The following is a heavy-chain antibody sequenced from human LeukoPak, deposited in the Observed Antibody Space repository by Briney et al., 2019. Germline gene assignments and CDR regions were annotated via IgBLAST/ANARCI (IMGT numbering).Heavy chain of an antibody. CDR1: GFIFSSHG. CDR3: AHDLAYIRFDN. J-gene: IGHJ4*02. Sequence: GGTLRLSCAASGFIFSSHGMNWVRQAPGKGLEWVSGISPSGDITYYADSVKGRFTISRDNSKDTVDLQMDSLRFEDAAVYYCAHDLAYIRFDNWGQGTLVTVSS. D-gene: IGHD1-14*01. CDR2: ISPSGDIT. V-gene: IGHV3-23*01.